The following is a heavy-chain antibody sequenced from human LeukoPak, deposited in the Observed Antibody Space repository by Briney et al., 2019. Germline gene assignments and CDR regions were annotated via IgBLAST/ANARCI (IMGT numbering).Heavy chain of an antibody. CDR3: ARDFEERKGLAAGGTDY. CDR1: GFTFSTYS. Sequence: GGSLRLSCAVSGFTFSTYSMNWVRQAPGKGLEWVSSISSSSSHIYYADSVRGRFTISRDNAKNSLYLQMNSLRAEDTAIYYCARDFEERKGLAAGGTDYWGQGTLVTVSS. J-gene: IGHJ4*02. CDR2: ISSSSSHI. V-gene: IGHV3-21*01. D-gene: IGHD6-13*01.